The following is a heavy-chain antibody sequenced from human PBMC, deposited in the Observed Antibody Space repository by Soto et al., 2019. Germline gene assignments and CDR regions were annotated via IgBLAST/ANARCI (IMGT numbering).Heavy chain of an antibody. V-gene: IGHV3-48*04. D-gene: IGHD3-16*01. J-gene: IGHJ6*02. CDR3: ARHRYYEGSVPGYGMDV. CDR2: ISSSSSTI. Sequence: GGSLRLSCAASGFTFSSYSMNWVRQAPGKGLEWVSYISSSSSTIYYADSVKGRFTISRDTAKTSLYLQMNSLRAEDTALYYCARHRYYEGSVPGYGMDVWGQGTTVTVSS. CDR1: GFTFSSYS.